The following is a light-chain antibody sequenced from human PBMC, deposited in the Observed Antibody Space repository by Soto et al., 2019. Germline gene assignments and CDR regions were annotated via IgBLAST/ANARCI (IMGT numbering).Light chain of an antibody. J-gene: IGKJ2*01. Sequence: DIQMTQSPSTLSASVGDGVTITCRASQNISVWLALYQQRPGKAPKFLIYDASSLETGVPSRFSGSGSGTEFTLTIRRLQPDDFATYYCQQYDSSSPTFGQGTKLEIK. V-gene: IGKV1-5*01. CDR3: QQYDSSSPT. CDR1: QNISVW. CDR2: DAS.